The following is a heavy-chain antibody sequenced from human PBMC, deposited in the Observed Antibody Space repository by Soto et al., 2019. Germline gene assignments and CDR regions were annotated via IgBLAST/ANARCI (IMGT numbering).Heavy chain of an antibody. V-gene: IGHV3-53*02. Sequence: RLAQTGGGLIQPGVSLRLSCAASGFTVSTNYMGWVRQAPGKGLEWVSLINTGNSSFYADSGKGRFTIYRDSSKNTLYLQMNSLRVEDTAVYYCVRVVAAAGTWGQGALVTVSS. CDR2: INTGNSS. CDR3: VRVVAAAGT. CDR1: GFTVSTNY. D-gene: IGHD6-13*01. J-gene: IGHJ5*02.